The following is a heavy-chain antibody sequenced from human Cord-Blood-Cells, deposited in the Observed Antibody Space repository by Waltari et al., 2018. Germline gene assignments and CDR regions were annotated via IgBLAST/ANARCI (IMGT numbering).Heavy chain of an antibody. J-gene: IGHJ6*02. Sequence: QVQLQESGPGLVKPSETLSLTCTVSGGSISSHYWSWIRQPPGKGLEWIGYIYYSGSTNHNPSLKSRVTISVDQSKNQFSLKLSSVTAADTAVYYCAREGIVVVPAAAHYYYYGMDVWGQGTTVTVSS. CDR1: GGSISSHY. CDR3: AREGIVVVPAAAHYYYYGMDV. CDR2: IYYSGST. D-gene: IGHD2-2*01. V-gene: IGHV4-59*11.